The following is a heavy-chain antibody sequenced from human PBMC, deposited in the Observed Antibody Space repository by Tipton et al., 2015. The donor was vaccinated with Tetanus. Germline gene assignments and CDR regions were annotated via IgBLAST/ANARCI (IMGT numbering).Heavy chain of an antibody. CDR3: ARVGISQTAYSYVYHGLDV. D-gene: IGHD5-18*01. Sequence: SGPEVKKPGASVKVSRKASGYTFTGYYMHWVRQAPGKGLEWVAAIWNDGSYKYYADSVKGRFTVSRDNSKNTLYLEMNSLRAEDTAVYYCARVGISQTAYSYVYHGLDVWGQGTTVTVSS. J-gene: IGHJ6*02. V-gene: IGHV3-33*01. CDR2: IWNDGSYK. CDR1: GYTFTGYY.